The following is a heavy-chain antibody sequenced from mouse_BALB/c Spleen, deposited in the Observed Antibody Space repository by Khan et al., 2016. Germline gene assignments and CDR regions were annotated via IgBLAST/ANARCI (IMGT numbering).Heavy chain of an antibody. D-gene: IGHD4-1*01. CDR1: GYTFTNYG. CDR3: ARGTGTGLAY. V-gene: IGHV9-3-1*01. J-gene: IGHJ3*01. Sequence: QIQLVQSGPELKKPGETVKISCKASGYTFTNYGMNWVKQAPGKGLKWMGWINTYTGEPTYADDFKGRFASSLETSASTAYLQINNLKNEDTATYCCARGTGTGLAYWGQGTLVTVSA. CDR2: INTYTGEP.